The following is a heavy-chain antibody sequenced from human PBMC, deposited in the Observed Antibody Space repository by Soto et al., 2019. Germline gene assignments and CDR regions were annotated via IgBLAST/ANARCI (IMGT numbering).Heavy chain of an antibody. CDR2: IRSKAYGGTT. Sequence: GGSLRLSCTASGFTFNDYTLSWVRQAPGKGLEWVGFIRSKAYGGTTEYAASVKGRFTISRDDSKSIAYLQMNSLKTEDTAVYYCTAVKLYPSLDFDYWGQGTLVTVSS. CDR1: GFTFNDYT. J-gene: IGHJ4*02. CDR3: TAVKLYPSLDFDY. D-gene: IGHD2-8*01. V-gene: IGHV3-49*04.